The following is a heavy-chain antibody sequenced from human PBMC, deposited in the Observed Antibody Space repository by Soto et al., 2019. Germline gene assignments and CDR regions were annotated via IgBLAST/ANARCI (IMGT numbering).Heavy chain of an antibody. D-gene: IGHD4-17*01. J-gene: IGHJ4*02. V-gene: IGHV5-51*01. Sequence: GESLKISCKGSGYSFTSYWIGWVRQMPGKGLEWMGIIYPGDSDTRYSPSFQGQVTISADKSISTAYLQWSSLKASDTAMYYCARHPDYGDRPYYFDYWGQGTLVTVSS. CDR2: IYPGDSDT. CDR3: ARHPDYGDRPYYFDY. CDR1: GYSFTSYW.